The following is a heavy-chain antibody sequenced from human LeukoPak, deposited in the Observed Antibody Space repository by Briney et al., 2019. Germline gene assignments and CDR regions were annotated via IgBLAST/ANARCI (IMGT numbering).Heavy chain of an antibody. V-gene: IGHV1-46*03. D-gene: IGHD3-22*01. Sequence: ASVRVSCKASGYTFTSYYMHWVRQAPGQGLEWMGIINPSGGSTSYAQKFRGRVTMTRDTSTSTVYMELSSLRSEDTAVYYCARVGYSYDSSGYYNYWGQGTLVTVSS. CDR1: GYTFTSYY. J-gene: IGHJ4*02. CDR3: ARVGYSYDSSGYYNY. CDR2: INPSGGST.